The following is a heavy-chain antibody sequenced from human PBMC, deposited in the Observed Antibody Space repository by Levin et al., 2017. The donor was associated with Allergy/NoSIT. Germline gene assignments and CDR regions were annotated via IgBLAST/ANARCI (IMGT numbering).Heavy chain of an antibody. V-gene: IGHV3-30*04. CDR3: ARDDKQLAHFDY. CDR2: ISYDGSNK. J-gene: IGHJ4*02. CDR1: GFTFSSYA. Sequence: GGSLRLSCAASGFTFSSYAMHWVRQAPGKGLEWVAVISYDGSNKYYADSVKDRFTISRDNSKNTLYLQMNRLRAEDKAVYYCARDDKQLAHFDYWGQGTLVTVSS. D-gene: IGHD6-6*01.